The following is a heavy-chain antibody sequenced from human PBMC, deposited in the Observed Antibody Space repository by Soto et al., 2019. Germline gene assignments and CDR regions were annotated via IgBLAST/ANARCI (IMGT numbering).Heavy chain of an antibody. D-gene: IGHD5-12*01. Sequence: QVQLQESGPGLVKPSQTLSLTCTVSGGSISSGGYYWSWIRQHPGEGLEWIGYIYYSGSTYYNPSLKNRVTISVDTSKNRFSRRLSAVTAADTAGYHCARGLRRPKYSGYDLLDYWGQGTLVTVSS. J-gene: IGHJ4*02. CDR2: IYYSGST. CDR3: ARGLRRPKYSGYDLLDY. CDR1: GGSISSGGYY. V-gene: IGHV4-31*03.